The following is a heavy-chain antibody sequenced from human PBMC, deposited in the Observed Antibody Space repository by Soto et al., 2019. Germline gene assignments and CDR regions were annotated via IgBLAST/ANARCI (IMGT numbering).Heavy chain of an antibody. D-gene: IGHD4-17*01. V-gene: IGHV3-23*01. J-gene: IGHJ4*02. CDR2: ISGSGAST. CDR1: GFTFTNYA. CDR3: AKVDYGNYGGYFDY. Sequence: GGSLRLSCAASGFTFTNYAINWVRQAPGKGLEWVSHISGSGASTYYPESVKGRFTVSRDNSKNTLYLQMNSLRAEDTAVYYCAKVDYGNYGGYFDYWGQGALVTVSS.